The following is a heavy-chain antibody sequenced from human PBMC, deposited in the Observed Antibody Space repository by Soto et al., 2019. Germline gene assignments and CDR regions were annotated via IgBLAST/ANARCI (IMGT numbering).Heavy chain of an antibody. Sequence: GGSLRLSCAASGFTFSSYAMSWVRQAPGKGLEWVSAISGSGGSTYYADSVKGRFTISRDNSKNTLYLQMNSLRAEDTAVYYCAKGVNYYDSSGYSSEYYFHYWGQGTLVTVSS. J-gene: IGHJ4*02. D-gene: IGHD3-22*01. CDR2: ISGSGGST. V-gene: IGHV3-23*01. CDR1: GFTFSSYA. CDR3: AKGVNYYDSSGYSSEYYFHY.